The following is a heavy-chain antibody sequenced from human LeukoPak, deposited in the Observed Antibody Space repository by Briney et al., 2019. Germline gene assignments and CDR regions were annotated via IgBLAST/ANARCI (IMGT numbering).Heavy chain of an antibody. Sequence: PGGSLRLSCAASGFTFSSYDMHWVRQATGKGLEWVSAIGTAGDTYYPGSVKGRFTISRENAKNSLYLQMNSLRAGDTAVYYCARQLQLVRGDYYFDYWGQGTLVTVSS. CDR2: IGTAGDT. V-gene: IGHV3-13*01. CDR1: GFTFSSYD. J-gene: IGHJ4*02. CDR3: ARQLQLVRGDYYFDY. D-gene: IGHD6-6*01.